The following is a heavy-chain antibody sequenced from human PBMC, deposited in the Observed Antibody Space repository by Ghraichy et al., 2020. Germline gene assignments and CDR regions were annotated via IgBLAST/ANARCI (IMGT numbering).Heavy chain of an antibody. CDR2: IFWDDDK. V-gene: IGHV2-5*02. D-gene: IGHD4-23*01. CDR3: PHKPVASTHFDH. Sequence: SGPTLVKPTQTLTLTCTFSGFSLSATGVGVGWIRQPPGKALEWLALIFWDDDKRYSPSLKSRLTITQDTSKNQVVLQMTNMDSMDTATYYFPHKPVASTHFDHWGQVTLVTVSS. CDR1: GFSLSATGVG. J-gene: IGHJ4*02.